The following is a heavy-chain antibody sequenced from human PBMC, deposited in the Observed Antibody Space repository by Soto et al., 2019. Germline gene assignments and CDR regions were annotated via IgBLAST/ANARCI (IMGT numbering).Heavy chain of an antibody. CDR3: ARYERLLWFGELLLGAFDI. Sequence: QLQLQESGPGLVKPSETLSLTCTVSGGSISSSSYYWGWIRQPPGKGLEWIGSIYYSGSTYYNPSLKSRVTISVDTSKNQFSLKLSSVTAADTAVYYCARYERLLWFGELLLGAFDIWGQGTMVTVSS. D-gene: IGHD3-10*01. V-gene: IGHV4-39*01. CDR1: GGSISSSSYY. J-gene: IGHJ3*02. CDR2: IYYSGST.